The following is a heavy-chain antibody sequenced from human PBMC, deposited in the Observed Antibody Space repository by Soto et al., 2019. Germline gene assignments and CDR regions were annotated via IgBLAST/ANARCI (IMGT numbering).Heavy chain of an antibody. Sequence: SETLSLTCTVSGGSISSGGYYWSWIRQHPGKGLEWIGYIYYSGSTYYNPSLKSRVTISVDTSKNQFSLKLSSVTAADTAVYYCARTYNWNYYFDYWGQGTLVTVSS. CDR1: GGSISSGGYY. CDR2: IYYSGST. V-gene: IGHV4-31*03. D-gene: IGHD1-7*01. J-gene: IGHJ4*02. CDR3: ARTYNWNYYFDY.